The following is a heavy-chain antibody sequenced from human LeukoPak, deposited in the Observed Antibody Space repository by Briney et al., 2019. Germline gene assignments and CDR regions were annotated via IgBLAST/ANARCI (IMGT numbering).Heavy chain of an antibody. V-gene: IGHV3-48*02. J-gene: IGHJ3*02. CDR1: GFTFSTYT. CDR2: ISSTSSAI. Sequence: SGGSLRLSCAASGFTFSTYTMNWVRQAPGKGLEWVSYISSTSSAIYYADSVKGRFTISRDNAKNSLYLQMNSLRDEDTAVYYCASGGSYFDTSGYTDALDIWGQGTMVTVSS. CDR3: ASGGSYFDTSGYTDALDI. D-gene: IGHD3-22*01.